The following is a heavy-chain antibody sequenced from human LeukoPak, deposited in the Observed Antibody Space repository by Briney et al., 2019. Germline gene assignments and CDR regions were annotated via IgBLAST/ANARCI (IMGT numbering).Heavy chain of an antibody. CDR1: GYIFTSYG. CDR2: ISAYNGNA. D-gene: IGHD3-3*01. J-gene: IGHJ6*02. Sequence: ASVKVSCKASGYIFTSYGISWVRQAPGQGLEWMGWISAYNGNANYAQKLQGRVTMTTDTSTSTAYMELRSLRSDDTAVYYCARGGKTMYYDFWSGYYFNGMDVWGQETTVTVSS. V-gene: IGHV1-18*01. CDR3: ARGGKTMYYDFWSGYYFNGMDV.